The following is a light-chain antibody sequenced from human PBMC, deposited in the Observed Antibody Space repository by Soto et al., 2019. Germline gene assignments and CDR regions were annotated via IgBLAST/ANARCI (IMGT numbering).Light chain of an antibody. Sequence: QSARTQPASVSGSPGQSISISCTGTSSDVGGYNYVSWYQQHPGKAPKLMIYDVSDRPSGVSNRFSGSKSGNTASLTISGLQAEDEADYYCGSYTTSTAPGSFGTGTKVTVL. CDR2: DVS. CDR1: SSDVGGYNY. V-gene: IGLV2-14*01. CDR3: GSYTTSTAPGS. J-gene: IGLJ1*01.